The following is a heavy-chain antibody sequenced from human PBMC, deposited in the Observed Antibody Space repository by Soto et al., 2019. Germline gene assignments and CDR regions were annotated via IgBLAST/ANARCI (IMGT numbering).Heavy chain of an antibody. CDR1: GFTFRSSA. J-gene: IGHJ4*02. CDR2: ISGSGGST. Sequence: GGSLRLSCAASGFTFRSSAMSWSRQAPGKGLEWVSAISGSGGSTYYADSVKGRFTISRDNSKNTLYLQMNSLRAEDTAVYYCAKSRIQLWLFDYWGQGTLVTASS. D-gene: IGHD5-18*01. CDR3: AKSRIQLWLFDY. V-gene: IGHV3-23*01.